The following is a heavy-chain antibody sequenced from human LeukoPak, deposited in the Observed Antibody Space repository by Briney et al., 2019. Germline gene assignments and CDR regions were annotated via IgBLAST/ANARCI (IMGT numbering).Heavy chain of an antibody. CDR2: IRSKANSYAT. CDR1: GFTFSGSA. V-gene: IGHV3-73*01. CDR3: TRREGGADH. J-gene: IGHJ4*02. D-gene: IGHD1-26*01. Sequence: GGSLRLSCAASGFTFSGSAMHWVRQASEKGLEWVGRIRSKANSYATAYAASVKGRFTISRDDSKNTAYLQMNSLKTEDTAVYYCTRREGGADHWGQGTLVTVSS.